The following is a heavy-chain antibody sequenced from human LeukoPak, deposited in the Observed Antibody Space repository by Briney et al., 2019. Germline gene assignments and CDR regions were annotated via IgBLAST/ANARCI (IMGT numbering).Heavy chain of an antibody. Sequence: PSDTLSLTCAVSGYSITSSSWWGWIRQPPGKGLEWIGYIYHSGTTYYNPSLQSRVTMSVDTSKNQFSLKLSSVTAADTAVYYCARVGGTNYYYYGMDVWGQGTTVTVSS. D-gene: IGHD1-26*01. CDR1: GYSITSSSW. CDR2: IYHSGTT. CDR3: ARVGGTNYYYYGMDV. V-gene: IGHV4-28*03. J-gene: IGHJ6*02.